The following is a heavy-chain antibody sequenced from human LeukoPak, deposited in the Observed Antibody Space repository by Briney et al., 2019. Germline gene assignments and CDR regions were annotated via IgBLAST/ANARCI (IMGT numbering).Heavy chain of an antibody. CDR2: ISYDGSNK. J-gene: IGHJ4*02. V-gene: IGHV3-30-3*01. CDR3: ASCFSPAYYYDSSGPPPDY. Sequence: GGSLRLSCAASGFTFSSYAMQWVRQAPGKGLVWVAVISYDGSNKYYADSVKGRFTISRDNSKNTLYLQMNSLRAEDTAVYYCASCFSPAYYYDSSGPPPDYWGQGTLVTVSS. D-gene: IGHD3-22*01. CDR1: GFTFSSYA.